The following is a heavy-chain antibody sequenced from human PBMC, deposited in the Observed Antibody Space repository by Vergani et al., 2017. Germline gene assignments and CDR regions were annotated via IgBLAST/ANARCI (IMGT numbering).Heavy chain of an antibody. CDR2: INPDGSRT. Sequence: EVQLVESGGGLVQPGGSLTLSCAASGFTFNRYWMHWVRHAPGKGLEWVSRINPDGSRTTYTDSVKGRFTITRYNAKNTRYLQVCSLGAEDTAVYYCARGGYYISVSYYNDYWGQGTLVTVSS. J-gene: IGHJ4*02. CDR3: ARGGYYISVSYYNDY. CDR1: GFTFNRYW. V-gene: IGHV3-74*01. D-gene: IGHD3-10*01.